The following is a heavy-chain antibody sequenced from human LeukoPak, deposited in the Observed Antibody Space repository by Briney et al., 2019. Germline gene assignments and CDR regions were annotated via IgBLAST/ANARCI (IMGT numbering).Heavy chain of an antibody. V-gene: IGHV3-21*01. J-gene: IGHJ6*02. CDR1: GFTFSSYS. D-gene: IGHD2-15*01. Sequence: PGGSLILSCAASGFTFSSYSMNWVRQAPGKGLEWVSSFSSSSSYIYYADSVKGRFIISGDNAKNSLYLQMNSLRAEDTAVYYCARVMVDGDPWGVLPAYYYYYYGMDVWGQGTTVTVSS. CDR3: ARVMVDGDPWGVLPAYYYYYYGMDV. CDR2: FSSSSSYI.